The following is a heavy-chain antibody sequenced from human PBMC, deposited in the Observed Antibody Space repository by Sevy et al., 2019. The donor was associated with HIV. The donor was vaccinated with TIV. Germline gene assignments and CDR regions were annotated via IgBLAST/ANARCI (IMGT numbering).Heavy chain of an antibody. D-gene: IGHD1-26*01. CDR1: GFTFDDYT. CDR2: ISWSSGNI. V-gene: IGHV3-9*01. CDR3: VSMRSGSFSFDY. Sequence: GGSLRLSCAASGFTFDDYTMNWVRQAPGKGLEWVSGISWSSGNIAYADSVEGRFTISRDNAKNSLYLQMNSLRVEDTALYYCVSMRSGSFSFDYWGQGTLVTVSS. J-gene: IGHJ4*02.